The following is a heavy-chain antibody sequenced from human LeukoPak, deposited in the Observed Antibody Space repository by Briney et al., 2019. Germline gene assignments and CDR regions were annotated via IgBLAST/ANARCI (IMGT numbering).Heavy chain of an antibody. CDR1: GGSISSSNW. CDR2: IYHSGST. J-gene: IGHJ5*02. D-gene: IGHD1-1*01. Sequence: SETLSLTCAVSGGSISSSNWWSWVRQPPGKGLEWIGEIYHSGSTNYNPSLKSRVTISVDKSKNQFSLKLSSVTAADTAVYYCARDSVVSSQLERRDWFDPWGQGTLVTVSS. V-gene: IGHV4-4*02. CDR3: ARDSVVSSQLERRDWFDP.